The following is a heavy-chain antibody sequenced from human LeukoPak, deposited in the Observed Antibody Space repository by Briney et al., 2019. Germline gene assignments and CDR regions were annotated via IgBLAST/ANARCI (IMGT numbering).Heavy chain of an antibody. CDR3: ARHFDYSNYYYYYMDV. V-gene: IGHV4-39*01. D-gene: IGHD4-11*01. Sequence: PSETLSLTCTVSGCSISSSSYYWGWIRQPPGKGLEWIGSIYYSGGTYYNPSLKSRVTISVDTSKNQFSLKLSSVTAADTAVYYCARHFDYSNYYYYYMDVWGKGTTVTVSS. CDR2: IYYSGGT. CDR1: GCSISSSSYY. J-gene: IGHJ6*03.